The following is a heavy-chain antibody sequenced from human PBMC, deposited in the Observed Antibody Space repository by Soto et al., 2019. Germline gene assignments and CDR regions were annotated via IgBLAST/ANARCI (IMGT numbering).Heavy chain of an antibody. Sequence: PSQNLSLTCAISGERGSRSSPAWNWVRQSPSRGLEWLGRTYYRSKWYNDYAVSVKSRITINPDTSKNQSSLKLSSVTAADTAVYYCASGGQTIIPKDWGLGTLVTVSS. V-gene: IGHV6-1*01. D-gene: IGHD5-12*01. J-gene: IGHJ4*02. CDR2: TYYRSKWYN. CDR3: ASGGQTIIPKD. CDR1: GERGSRSSPA.